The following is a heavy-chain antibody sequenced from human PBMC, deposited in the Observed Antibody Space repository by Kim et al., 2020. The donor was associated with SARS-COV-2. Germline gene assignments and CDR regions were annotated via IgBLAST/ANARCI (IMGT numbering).Heavy chain of an antibody. J-gene: IGHJ4*02. V-gene: IGHV3-33*01. CDR3: ARDPYSSSWSWYFDY. D-gene: IGHD6-13*01. CDR1: GFTFSSYG. CDR2: IWYDGSNK. Sequence: GGSLRLSCAASGFTFSSYGMHWVRQAPGKGLEWVAVIWYDGSNKYYADSVKGRFTISRDNSKNTLYLQMNSLRAEDTAVYYCARDPYSSSWSWYFDYWGQGTLANVPS.